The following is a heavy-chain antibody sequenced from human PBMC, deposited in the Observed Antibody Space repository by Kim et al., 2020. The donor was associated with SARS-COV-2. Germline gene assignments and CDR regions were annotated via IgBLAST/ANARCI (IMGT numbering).Heavy chain of an antibody. CDR2: LNQDGSAK. CDR3: LRVIPSA. J-gene: IGHJ5*02. CDR1: GFTFSTYW. D-gene: IGHD2-21*01. Sequence: GGSLRLSCAASGFTFSTYWMSWVRQAPGKGLEWVANLNQDGSAKFYVDPVKGRFSISRDNAKNSLFLQMNSLRAEDTAVYYCLRVIPSAWVQGTLVTVSS. V-gene: IGHV3-7*03.